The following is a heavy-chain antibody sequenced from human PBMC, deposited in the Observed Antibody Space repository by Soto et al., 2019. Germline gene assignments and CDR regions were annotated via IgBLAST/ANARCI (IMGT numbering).Heavy chain of an antibody. Sequence: EVPLVESGGALVKPGESLTLSCAASGFTFNSAWMTWVRQAPGKGLEWVGRIKSWTDGGRVDTAAPVKGRFTISRDDSKNTFYLQMNSLKSEDTAVYYCTTWPRDKSCTSVSCYGDGAYWGQGTLVTVSS. CDR3: TTWPRDKSCTSVSCYGDGAY. J-gene: IGHJ4*02. CDR2: IKSWTDGGRV. D-gene: IGHD2-2*01. CDR1: GFTFNSAW. V-gene: IGHV3-15*02.